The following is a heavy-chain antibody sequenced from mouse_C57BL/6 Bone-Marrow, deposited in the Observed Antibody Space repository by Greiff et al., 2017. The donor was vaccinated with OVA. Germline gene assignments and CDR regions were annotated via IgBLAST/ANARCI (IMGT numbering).Heavy chain of an antibody. CDR1: GFTFSDYY. J-gene: IGHJ2*01. Sequence: EVQLVESEGGLVQPGSSMKLSCTASGFTFSDYYMAWVRQVPEKGLEWVANINYDGSSTYYLDSLKSRFIISRDNAKNILYLQLSSLKSEDTATYYCARVDGDLYFDYWGQGTTLTVSS. CDR2: INYDGSST. V-gene: IGHV5-16*01. CDR3: ARVDGDLYFDY. D-gene: IGHD2-13*01.